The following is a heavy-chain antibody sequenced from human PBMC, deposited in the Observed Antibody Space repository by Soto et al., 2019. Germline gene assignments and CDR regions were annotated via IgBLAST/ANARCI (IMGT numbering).Heavy chain of an antibody. J-gene: IGHJ4*02. CDR3: ARDRAIYCSGGSCYSSVGY. CDR1: GFTFSSYW. CDR2: IKQDGSEK. V-gene: IGHV3-7*01. D-gene: IGHD2-15*01. Sequence: PGGSLRLSCAASGFTFSSYWMSWVRQAPGKGLEWVANIKQDGSEKYYVDSVKGRFTISRDNAKNSLYLQMNSLRAEDTAVYYCARDRAIYCSGGSCYSSVGYWGQGTLVTVSS.